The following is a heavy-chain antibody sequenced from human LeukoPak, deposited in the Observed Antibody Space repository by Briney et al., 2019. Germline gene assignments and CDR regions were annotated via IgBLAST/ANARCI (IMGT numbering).Heavy chain of an antibody. Sequence: ASVKVSCKASGYTFTSYAMHWVRQAPGQRLEWMGWINAGNGNTKYSQKFQGRVTITRDTSASTAYMELRSLRSDDTAVYYCARDVTRVAVAVLGYWGQGTLVTVSS. J-gene: IGHJ4*02. CDR1: GYTFTSYA. CDR3: ARDVTRVAVAVLGY. D-gene: IGHD6-19*01. CDR2: INAGNGNT. V-gene: IGHV1-3*01.